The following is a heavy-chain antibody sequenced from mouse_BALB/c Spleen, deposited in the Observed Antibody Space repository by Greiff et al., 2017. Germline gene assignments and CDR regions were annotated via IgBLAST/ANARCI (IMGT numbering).Heavy chain of an antibody. CDR3: SSTTVVATSYYAMDY. J-gene: IGHJ4*01. CDR1: GYTFTSYW. D-gene: IGHD1-1*01. V-gene: IGHV1S22*01. CDR2: IYPGSGST. Sequence: LQQPGSELVRPGASVKLSCKASGYTFTSYWMHWVKQRPGQGLEWIGNIYPGSGSTNYDEKFKSKATLTVDTSSSTAYMQLSSLTSEDAAVYYCSSTTVVATSYYAMDYWGQGTSVTVSS.